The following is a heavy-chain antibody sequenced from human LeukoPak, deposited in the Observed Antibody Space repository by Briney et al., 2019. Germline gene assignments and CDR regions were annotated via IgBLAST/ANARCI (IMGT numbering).Heavy chain of an antibody. Sequence: SETLSLTCTVSGVSTSSYYWSWIRQPPGKGLEWIGYIYYSGSTNYNPSLKSRVTISVDTSKNQFSLKLSSVTAADTAVYYCARNWIPAATDYYYYYGMDVWGQGTTVTVSS. V-gene: IGHV4-59*01. CDR1: GVSTSSYY. J-gene: IGHJ6*02. D-gene: IGHD2-2*01. CDR3: ARNWIPAATDYYYYYGMDV. CDR2: IYYSGST.